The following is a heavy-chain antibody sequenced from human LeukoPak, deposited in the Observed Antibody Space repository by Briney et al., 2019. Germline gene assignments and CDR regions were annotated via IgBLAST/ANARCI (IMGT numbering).Heavy chain of an antibody. CDR1: GFTFGTYA. D-gene: IGHD1-26*01. CDR3: GRAEWEPSNPINY. CDR2: ISYDGSFQ. J-gene: IGHJ4*02. Sequence: GGSLRLSCVASGFTFGTYAMHWVRQAPGKALEWVAVISYDGSFQYYGDSVRGRFTFSRDNSKNTLFLQMDSLRAEDSAVYYCGRAEWEPSNPINYWGQGTLVTVSS. V-gene: IGHV3-30*04.